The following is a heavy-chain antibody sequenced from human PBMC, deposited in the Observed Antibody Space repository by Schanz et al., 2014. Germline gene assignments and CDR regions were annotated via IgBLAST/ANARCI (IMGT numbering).Heavy chain of an antibody. CDR3: ARDDFGASDY. CDR2: ISSSRTYI. D-gene: IGHD3-16*01. V-gene: IGHV3-21*01. J-gene: IGHJ4*02. CDR1: GFTFSTYN. Sequence: EVQLVESGGCLVKPGGSLRLSCAASGFTFSTYNMNWVRQAPGKGLEWVSSISSSRTYIYYADSVKGRFTISRDDPKNSLYLQMNSLRAEDTAVYYCARDDFGASDYWGQGTLVTVSS.